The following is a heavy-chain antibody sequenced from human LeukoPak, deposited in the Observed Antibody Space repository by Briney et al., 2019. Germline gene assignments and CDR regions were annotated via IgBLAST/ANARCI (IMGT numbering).Heavy chain of an antibody. CDR1: GYTFSSYD. CDR3: AREDYYDSGSNDY. CDR2: MNPNSGDR. J-gene: IGHJ4*02. D-gene: IGHD3-22*01. Sequence: ASVKVSCKASGYTFSSYDINWVRQATGQGLEWMGWMNPNSGDRGYAQKFQGRVTITRNTSISTAYMELSSLRSEDTAIYYCAREDYYDSGSNDYWGQGTLVTVSS. V-gene: IGHV1-8*03.